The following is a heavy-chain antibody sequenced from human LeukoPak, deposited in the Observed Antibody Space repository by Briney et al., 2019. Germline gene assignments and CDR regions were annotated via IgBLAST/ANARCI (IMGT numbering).Heavy chain of an antibody. V-gene: IGHV1-18*01. Sequence: GASVKVSCKASGYTFTSYGISWVRQAPGQGLEWMGWISAYNGNTNYAQKLQGRVTMTTDTSTSTAYMELRSLRSDDTAVYYCATQIDYYDSSGPGTPPFDYWGQGTLVIVSS. CDR3: ATQIDYYDSSGPGTPPFDY. D-gene: IGHD3-22*01. CDR2: ISAYNGNT. J-gene: IGHJ4*02. CDR1: GYTFTSYG.